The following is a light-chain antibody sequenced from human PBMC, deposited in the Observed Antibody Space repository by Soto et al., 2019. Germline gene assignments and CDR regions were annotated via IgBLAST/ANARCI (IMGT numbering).Light chain of an antibody. CDR2: RND. J-gene: IGLJ1*01. CDR3: AAWDDTVRSYV. Sequence: QSVLTQPSSVSGTPGQGVTISCSGSISNIGNNYVCWFQQLPGTAPKVLSNRNDQRPSGVPDRFSGSKSGTSASLAISGLRSEDEADYYCAAWDDTVRSYVFGTGTKLTVL. CDR1: ISNIGNNY. V-gene: IGLV1-47*01.